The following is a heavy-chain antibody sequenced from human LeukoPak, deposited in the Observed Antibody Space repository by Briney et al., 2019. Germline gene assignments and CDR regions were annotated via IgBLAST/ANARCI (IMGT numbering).Heavy chain of an antibody. J-gene: IGHJ4*02. V-gene: IGHV4-59*01. CDR2: IYYSGST. CDR1: GGSISSYY. Sequence: SETLSLTCTVSGGSISSYYWSWIRQPPGKGLEWIGYIYYSGSTNYNPSLKSRATISVDTSKNQFSLKLSSVTAADTAVYYCARGYDSSGYYLPYFDYWGQGTLVTVSS. D-gene: IGHD3-22*01. CDR3: ARGYDSSGYYLPYFDY.